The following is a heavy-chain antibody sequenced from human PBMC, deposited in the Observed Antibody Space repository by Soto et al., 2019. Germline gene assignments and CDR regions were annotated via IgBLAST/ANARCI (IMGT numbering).Heavy chain of an antibody. CDR3: AREEVSEYRTQFDAFDI. J-gene: IGHJ3*02. CDR2: IIPILGIA. V-gene: IGHV1-69*04. D-gene: IGHD5-12*01. CDR1: GGTFSSYT. Sequence: ASVKVSCKASGGTFSSYTISWVRQAPGQGLEWMGRIIPILGIANYAQKFQGRVTITADKSTSTAYMELSSLRSEDTAVYYCAREEVSEYRTQFDAFDIWGQGTMVTVSS.